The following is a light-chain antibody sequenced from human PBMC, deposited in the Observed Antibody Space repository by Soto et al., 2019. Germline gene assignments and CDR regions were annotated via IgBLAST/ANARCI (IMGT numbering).Light chain of an antibody. CDR1: QSVTSNY. Sequence: EIVLTQSPGTLSLSPWEIATLSCRASQSVTSNYLAWYQQKPGQAPRLLFFGASSRATGIPDRFSGSGSGTDFTLTISRLEPEDFAVYHCQQYGSSPTTFGQGTKVDIK. J-gene: IGKJ1*01. CDR3: QQYGSSPTT. CDR2: GAS. V-gene: IGKV3-20*01.